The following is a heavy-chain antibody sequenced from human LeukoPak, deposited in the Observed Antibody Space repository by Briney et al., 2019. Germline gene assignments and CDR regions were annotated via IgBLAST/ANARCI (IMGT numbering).Heavy chain of an antibody. CDR2: IVVGSGNT. CDR3: AAVPHYMVRGVIRNDY. Sequence: TSVKVSCKASGFTFTSSAVQWVRQARGQRLEWIGWIVVGSGNTNYAQKFQERVTITRDMSTSTAYMELCSLRSEDTAVYYCAAVPHYMVRGVIRNDYWGQGTLVTVSS. J-gene: IGHJ4*02. V-gene: IGHV1-58*01. D-gene: IGHD3-10*01. CDR1: GFTFTSSA.